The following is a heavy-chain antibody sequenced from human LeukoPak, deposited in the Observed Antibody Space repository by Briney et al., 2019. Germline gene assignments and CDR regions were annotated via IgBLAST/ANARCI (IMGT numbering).Heavy chain of an antibody. V-gene: IGHV5-51*01. CDR3: ARQTTSRSGPLDY. Sequence: GESLKISCKGSGYSFTSYWNGWVRQMPGKGLEWMGIIYPGDSDTRYSPSFQGQVTISADKSISTAYLQWSSLKASDTAMYYCARQTTSRSGPLDYWGQGTLVTVSS. J-gene: IGHJ4*02. CDR2: IYPGDSDT. D-gene: IGHD2-15*01. CDR1: GYSFTSYW.